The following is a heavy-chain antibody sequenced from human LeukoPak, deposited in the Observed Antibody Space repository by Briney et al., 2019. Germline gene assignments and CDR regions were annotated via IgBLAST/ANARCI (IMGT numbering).Heavy chain of an antibody. CDR2: INYGGTT. CDR1: GGSISSSNYY. CDR3: ARYFLYGSGKFYFDY. J-gene: IGHJ4*02. Sequence: PSETLSLTCTVSGGSISSSNYYWRWIRQPPGKELEWIASINYGGTTYYNPSLKSRVTISVDTSKNQFSLRLSSVTAADKAVYLCARYFLYGSGKFYFDYWGQGSLVTVSS. D-gene: IGHD3-10*01. V-gene: IGHV4-39*01.